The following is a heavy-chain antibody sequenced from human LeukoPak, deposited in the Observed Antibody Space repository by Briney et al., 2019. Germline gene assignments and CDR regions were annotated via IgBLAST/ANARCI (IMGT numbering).Heavy chain of an antibody. Sequence: PSETLSLTCTVSGGSISSSSYYWGWIRQPPGKGLEWIGSIYYSGSTYYNPPLKSRVTISVDTSKNQFSLKLSSVTAADTAVYYCARGGYYGSGNDFRFDPWGQGTLVTVSS. V-gene: IGHV4-39*07. CDR1: GGSISSSSYY. CDR2: IYYSGST. CDR3: ARGGYYGSGNDFRFDP. D-gene: IGHD3-10*01. J-gene: IGHJ5*02.